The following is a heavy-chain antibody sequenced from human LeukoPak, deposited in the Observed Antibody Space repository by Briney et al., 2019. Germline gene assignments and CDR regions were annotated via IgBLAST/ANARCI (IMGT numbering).Heavy chain of an antibody. CDR3: ARGISYITMIVVVITGDAFDI. V-gene: IGHV1-69*13. CDR1: GGTFSSYA. D-gene: IGHD3-22*01. CDR2: IIPIFGTA. Sequence: SVKVSCKASGGTFSSYAISWVRQAPGQGLEWMGGIIPIFGTANYAQKFQGRVTITADESTSTAYMELSSLRSEDTAVYYCARGISYITMIVVVITGDAFDIWGQGTMVTVSS. J-gene: IGHJ3*02.